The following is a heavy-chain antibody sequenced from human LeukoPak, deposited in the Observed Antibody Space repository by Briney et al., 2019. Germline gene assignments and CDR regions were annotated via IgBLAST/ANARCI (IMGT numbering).Heavy chain of an antibody. D-gene: IGHD3/OR15-3a*01. CDR3: AKFIGPEPQGV. CDR1: GFTFSNYA. Sequence: PGGSLRLSCAASGFTFSNYAMSWVRQAPGKGLEWVSGISGSGGDTYYADSVKGRFTISRDNSKSTLYLQMNSLRAEDTAVYYCAKFIGPEPQGVWGQGTLVTVSS. V-gene: IGHV3-23*01. CDR2: ISGSGGDT. J-gene: IGHJ4*02.